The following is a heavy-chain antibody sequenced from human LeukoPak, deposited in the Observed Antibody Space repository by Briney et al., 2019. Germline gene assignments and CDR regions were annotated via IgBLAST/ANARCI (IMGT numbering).Heavy chain of an antibody. CDR1: GGSISGTNYY. CDR3: ARGGYYGSGNDFRFDP. J-gene: IGHJ5*02. D-gene: IGHD3-10*01. V-gene: IGHV4-39*07. Sequence: SETLSLTCTVSGGSISGTNYYWGWIRQPPGKGLEWIGSLDYGGRTYYNPSLKSRVTISVDTSKNQFSLKLSSVTAADTAVYYCARGGYYGSGNDFRFDPWGQGTLVTVSS. CDR2: LDYGGRT.